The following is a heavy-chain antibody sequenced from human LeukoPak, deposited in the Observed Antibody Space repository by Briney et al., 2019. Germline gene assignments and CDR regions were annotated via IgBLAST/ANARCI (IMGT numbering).Heavy chain of an antibody. V-gene: IGHV3-30*02. CDR1: GFTFSSYG. CDR3: ARDRPYSSSC. Sequence: GGSLRLSCAASGFTFSSYGMHWVRQAPGKGLEWVAFIRYDGSNKYYADSVKGRFTISRDNAKNTLYLQMNSLRAEDTAVYYCARDRPYSSSCWGQGTLVTVSS. CDR2: IRYDGSNK. D-gene: IGHD6-13*01. J-gene: IGHJ4*02.